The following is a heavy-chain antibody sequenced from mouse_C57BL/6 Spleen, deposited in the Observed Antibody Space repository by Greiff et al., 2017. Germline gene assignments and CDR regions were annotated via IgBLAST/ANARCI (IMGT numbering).Heavy chain of an antibody. J-gene: IGHJ2*01. Sequence: QVQLQQPGPELVQPGASVKLSCKASGYTFTSYWMHWVKQRPGQGLEWIGNINPSNGGTNYNEKFKSKATLTVDTSSSTSYMQISSLTSEDSAVYYCARSGCFEDCFDYWGQGTTLTVSS. CDR2: INPSNGGT. V-gene: IGHV1-53*01. CDR1: GYTFTSYW. D-gene: IGHD3-1*01. CDR3: ARSGCFEDCFDY.